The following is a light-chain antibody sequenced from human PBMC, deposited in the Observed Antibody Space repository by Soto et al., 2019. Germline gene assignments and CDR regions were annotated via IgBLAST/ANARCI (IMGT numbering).Light chain of an antibody. Sequence: IFITQXPLSLXXTXXXXSSXXCMSIHFLLYSNGYNYLDWYLQRPGQSPQLLIYLGSNRAPGVPDRFSGSGSGTDFTLKISRVEAEDVGVYYCMQGLQDLTFGQGTRLEIK. CDR2: LGS. J-gene: IGKJ5*01. CDR3: MQGLQDLT. CDR1: HFLLYSNGYNY. V-gene: IGKV2-28*01.